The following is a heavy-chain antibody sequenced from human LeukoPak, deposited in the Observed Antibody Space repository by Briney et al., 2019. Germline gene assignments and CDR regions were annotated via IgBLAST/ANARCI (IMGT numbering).Heavy chain of an antibody. CDR2: IEWDDEK. CDR3: ARLSYGSKSPLDY. D-gene: IGHD3-10*01. CDR1: GFSLTTSGMS. J-gene: IGHJ4*02. Sequence: SGPALVKLTQTLTLTCTFSGFSLTTSGMSVSWIRQPPGKALEWLALIEWDDEKYYSTSLKTRLTISKDTSKNQVVLTMTNMDPMDTATYYCARLSYGSKSPLDYWGQGTLVTVSS. V-gene: IGHV2-70*01.